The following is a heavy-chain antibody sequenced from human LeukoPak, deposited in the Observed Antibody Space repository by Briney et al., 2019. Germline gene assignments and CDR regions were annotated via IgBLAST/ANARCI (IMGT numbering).Heavy chain of an antibody. J-gene: IGHJ4*02. V-gene: IGHV2-5*02. CDR2: IYWDDDN. Sequence: SGPTLVKPTQTLTQTCTFSGFSLTTSGGGVGWIRQRPGKSLEWVALIYWDDDNRYSPSMNNRLTITRGTSKNQVVLTMANMDPVDTGTYYCARANAVARTIDYWGQGTLVTVPS. CDR1: GFSLTTSGGG. D-gene: IGHD6-19*01. CDR3: ARANAVARTIDY.